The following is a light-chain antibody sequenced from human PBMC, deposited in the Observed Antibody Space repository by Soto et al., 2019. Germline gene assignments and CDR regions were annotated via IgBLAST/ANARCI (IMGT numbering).Light chain of an antibody. CDR2: DVS. J-gene: IGLJ1*01. CDR3: FSYAGSYTQV. V-gene: IGLV2-11*01. Sequence: QSALTQPRSVSGSPGQSVTISCTGTSSDVGGYNYVSWYQQHPGKAPKLMIYDVSKRPSGVPDRFSGSKSGNTASLTISGLQAEDEADYYCFSYAGSYTQVFGTGTKVTVL. CDR1: SSDVGGYNY.